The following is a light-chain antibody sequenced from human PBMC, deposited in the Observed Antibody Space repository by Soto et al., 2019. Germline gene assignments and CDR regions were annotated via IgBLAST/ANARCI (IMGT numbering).Light chain of an antibody. CDR2: GAS. V-gene: IGKV3-20*01. CDR1: QSVGSNY. CDR3: QQYGSSPLT. J-gene: IGKJ4*01. Sequence: EIVLTQSPGTLSLSPGERATLSCRASQSVGSNYLAWYEQKPGQAPRLLIYGASIRATGIPDRFSGSGSGTDFTLTISRLEPEDFAVYYCQQYGSSPLTFGGGTKVDIK.